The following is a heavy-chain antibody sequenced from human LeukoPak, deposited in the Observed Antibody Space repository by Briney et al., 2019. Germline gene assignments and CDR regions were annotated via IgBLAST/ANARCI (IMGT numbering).Heavy chain of an antibody. CDR1: GGSISSYY. Sequence: SETLSLTCTVSGGSISSYYWSWIRHPPGKGLEWIGYIYYSGSTNYNPSLKSRVTISVDTSKNQFSLKLSSVTAADTAVYYCARGAPDYFDYWGQGTLVTVSS. J-gene: IGHJ4*02. CDR3: ARGAPDYFDY. CDR2: IYYSGST. V-gene: IGHV4-59*01.